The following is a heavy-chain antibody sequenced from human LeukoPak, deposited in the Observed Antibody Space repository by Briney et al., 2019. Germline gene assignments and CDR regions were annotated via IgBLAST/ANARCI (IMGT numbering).Heavy chain of an antibody. V-gene: IGHV3-7*01. J-gene: IGHJ4*02. Sequence: GGSLRLSCAASGFTFSDSWMSWVRQAPGKGLEWVANLRQDGSDKYYVDSVKGRFTISRDNSKNTLYLQMNSLRAEDTAVYYCARESVAIDYWGQGTLVTVSS. D-gene: IGHD6-19*01. CDR3: ARESVAIDY. CDR2: LRQDGSDK. CDR1: GFTFSDSW.